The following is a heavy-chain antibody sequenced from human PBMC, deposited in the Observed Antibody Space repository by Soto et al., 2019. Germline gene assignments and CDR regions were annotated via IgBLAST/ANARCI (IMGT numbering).Heavy chain of an antibody. V-gene: IGHV3-9*01. J-gene: IGHJ4*02. CDR2: ISWNSGSI. D-gene: IGHD6-13*01. Sequence: EVQLVESGGGLVQPGRSLRLSCAASGFTFDDYAMHWVRQAPGKGLEWVSGISWNSGSIGYADSVKGRFTISRDNAKNSLYLQMNSLRAEDTALYYCAKDTGSSWYFVEYYFDYWGQGTLVTVSS. CDR1: GFTFDDYA. CDR3: AKDTGSSWYFVEYYFDY.